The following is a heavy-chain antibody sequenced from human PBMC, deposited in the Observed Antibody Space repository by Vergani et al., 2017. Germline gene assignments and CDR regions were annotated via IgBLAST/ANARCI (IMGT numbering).Heavy chain of an antibody. CDR2: MNPNSGNT. CDR1: GYTFTSYD. J-gene: IGHJ6*03. V-gene: IGHV1-8*01. CDR3: ARGKRRRDYYYYYYMDV. Sequence: QVQLVQSGAEVKKPGASVKVSCKASGYTFTSYDINWVRQATGQGLEWMGWMNPNSGNTGYAQKFQGRVTMTRNTSISTAYMELSSLRSEDTAVYYWARGKRRRDYYYYYYMDVWGKGTTVTVSS.